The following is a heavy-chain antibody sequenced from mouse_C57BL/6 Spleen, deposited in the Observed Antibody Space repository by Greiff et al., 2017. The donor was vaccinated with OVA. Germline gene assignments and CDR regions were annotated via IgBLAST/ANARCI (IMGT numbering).Heavy chain of an antibody. D-gene: IGHD4-1*01. J-gene: IGHJ2*01. Sequence: EVQLVESGGGLVKPGGSLKLSCAASGFTFSDYGMHWVRQAPEKGLEWVAYISSGSSTIYYADTVKGRFTLSRDNAKNTLFLQMTSLRSEDTAMYYCARINWDGFDYWGQGTTLTVSS. CDR2: ISSGSSTI. V-gene: IGHV5-17*01. CDR1: GFTFSDYG. CDR3: ARINWDGFDY.